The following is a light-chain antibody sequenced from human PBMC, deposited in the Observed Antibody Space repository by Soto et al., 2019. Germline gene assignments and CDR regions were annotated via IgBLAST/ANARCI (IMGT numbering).Light chain of an antibody. CDR1: SSDYGSYNL. CDR3: CSYAGRSTLV. V-gene: IGLV2-23*01. J-gene: IGLJ2*01. Sequence: QSALTQPASVSGSPGQSITISCTGTSSDYGSYNLVSWYQQHPGKAPKLMNYEGNKPPSGVSNRSSAAMPRHKTSLSTPGVQAEDAAAYYCCSYAGRSTLVFGQGTMVTVL. CDR2: EGN.